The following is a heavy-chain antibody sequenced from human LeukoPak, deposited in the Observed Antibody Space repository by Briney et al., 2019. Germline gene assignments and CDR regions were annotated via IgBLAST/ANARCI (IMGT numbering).Heavy chain of an antibody. D-gene: IGHD5-12*01. J-gene: IGHJ6*02. CDR3: ARDRGYGYYYYYGMDV. Sequence: SETLSPTCTVSGGSISSGGYYWSWIRQHPGKGLGWIGYIYYSGSTYYNPSLKSRVTISVDTSKNQFSLKLSSVTAADTAVYYCARDRGYGYYYYYGMDVWGQGTTVTVSS. V-gene: IGHV4-31*03. CDR2: IYYSGST. CDR1: GGSISSGGYY.